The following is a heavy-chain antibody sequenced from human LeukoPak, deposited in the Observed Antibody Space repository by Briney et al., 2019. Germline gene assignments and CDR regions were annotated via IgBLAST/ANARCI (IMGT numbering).Heavy chain of an antibody. J-gene: IGHJ4*02. Sequence: ASVKVSCTVSGFTLTDYFMHWLRHAPAQGLEGMGYINPNGGDTKYGQTFQGRVTMTRHTSISTVFMELSGLTADDTAVYYWVIFADWGMGGSRPRFDTRGRKTLVTVSS. V-gene: IGHV1-2*02. CDR2: INPNGGDT. CDR1: GFTLTDYF. CDR3: VIFADWGMGGSRPRFDT. D-gene: IGHD3-16*01.